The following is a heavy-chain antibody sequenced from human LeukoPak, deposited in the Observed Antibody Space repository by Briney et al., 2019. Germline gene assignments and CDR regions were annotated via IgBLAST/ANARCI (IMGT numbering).Heavy chain of an antibody. CDR2: MNPNSGNT. J-gene: IGHJ4*02. V-gene: IGHV1-8*01. CDR3: ARDRHDSSGAFDY. D-gene: IGHD3-22*01. Sequence: ASVKVSCKASGYTFTSYDINWVRQATGQRLEWMGWMNPNSGNTGYAQKFQGRVTMTRNTSISTAYMELSSLRSEDTAVYYRARDRHDSSGAFDYWGQGTLVTVSS. CDR1: GYTFTSYD.